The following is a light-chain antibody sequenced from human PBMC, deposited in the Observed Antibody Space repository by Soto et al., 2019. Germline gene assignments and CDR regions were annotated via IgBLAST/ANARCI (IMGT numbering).Light chain of an antibody. Sequence: QSVLTQPASVSGAPGQSITISCTGTSSDVGNYNYVSLYQQHPGKAPKLMIYDVSNRPSWVSNRFSGSKSCITASLTISGLQAEDEADYYRRSSTSTRTPVFGPGPKVPVL. CDR2: DVS. CDR3: RSSTSTRTPV. V-gene: IGLV2-14*01. CDR1: SSDVGNYNY. J-gene: IGLJ1*01.